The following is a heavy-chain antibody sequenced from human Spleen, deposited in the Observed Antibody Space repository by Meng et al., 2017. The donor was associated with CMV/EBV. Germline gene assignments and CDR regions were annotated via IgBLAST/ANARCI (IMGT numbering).Heavy chain of an antibody. Sequence: CAASGFTFSRYWMLWVRQAPGKGLVWVSRTNSDGRSTTYADSVKGRFTVSRDNAKNSLYLQMNSLRAEDTAVYYCVVVPAAMDWFDPWGQGTLVTVSS. CDR3: VVVPAAMDWFDP. CDR2: TNSDGRST. J-gene: IGHJ5*02. D-gene: IGHD2-2*01. CDR1: GFTFSRYW. V-gene: IGHV3-74*01.